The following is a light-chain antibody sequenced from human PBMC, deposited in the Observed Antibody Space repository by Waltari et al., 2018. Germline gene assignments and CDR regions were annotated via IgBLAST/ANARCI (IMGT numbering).Light chain of an antibody. CDR2: KAS. Sequence: DIQMTQPPSTLSAPVGDRVTITCRASQSISTWLAWYQQKPGKAPKLLIYKASDLESGVPSRFSGSGSGTEFTLTISSLQPNDSATYYCQQYTSFTLTFGEGTKVEIK. J-gene: IGKJ4*01. CDR3: QQYTSFTLT. CDR1: QSISTW. V-gene: IGKV1-5*03.